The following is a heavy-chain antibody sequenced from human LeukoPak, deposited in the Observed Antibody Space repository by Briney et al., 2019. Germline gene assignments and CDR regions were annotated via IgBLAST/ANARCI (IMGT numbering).Heavy chain of an antibody. D-gene: IGHD1-26*01. CDR1: GFTFSSYA. CDR2: ISGSGGST. V-gene: IGHV3-23*01. J-gene: IGHJ6*03. CDR3: AKVIGSSPNYYYYYMDV. Sequence: GGSLRLSCAASGFTFSSYAMSWVRQAPGKGLEWVSAISGSGGSTYYADSVKGRFTISRDNSKNTLYLQMNSLRAEDTAVYYCAKVIGSSPNYYYYYMDVWGKGTTVTVSS.